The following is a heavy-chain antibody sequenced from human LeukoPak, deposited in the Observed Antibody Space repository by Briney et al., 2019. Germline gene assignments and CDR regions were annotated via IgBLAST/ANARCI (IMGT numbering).Heavy chain of an antibody. J-gene: IGHJ4*02. CDR3: TTENYDILTGYFPFDY. V-gene: IGHV3-15*01. CDR2: IKSKTDGGTT. Sequence: NPGGSLRLSCAASGFTFSNAWMSWVRQAPAKGLELVGRIKSKTDGGTTDYAVPVKGRFTISRDDSKNTLYLQMNSLKTEDTAVYYCTTENYDILTGYFPFDYWGQGTLVTVSS. CDR1: GFTFSNAW. D-gene: IGHD3-9*01.